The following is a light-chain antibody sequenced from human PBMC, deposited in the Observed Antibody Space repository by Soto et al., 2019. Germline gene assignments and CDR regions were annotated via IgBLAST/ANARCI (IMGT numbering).Light chain of an antibody. J-gene: IGLJ2*01. Sequence: SYELTQPRSGCVSPGQTASITCSGDKLGDKYTCWYQQKPGQSPVLVIYQHSQRPSGIPERFSGSNSGNTATLTISGTQAMDEADYYCQAWDSSTDVVFGGGTKLTVL. V-gene: IGLV3-1*01. CDR3: QAWDSSTDVV. CDR1: KLGDKY. CDR2: QHS.